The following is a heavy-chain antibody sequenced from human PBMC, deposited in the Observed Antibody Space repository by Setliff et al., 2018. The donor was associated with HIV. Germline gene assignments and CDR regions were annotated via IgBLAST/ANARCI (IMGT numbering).Heavy chain of an antibody. D-gene: IGHD1-26*01. V-gene: IGHV1-69*05. J-gene: IGHJ4*02. CDR2: IIPIFGTA. Sequence: SVKVSCKASADTFSSYAISWVRQAPGQGLEWMGGIIPIFGTANYAQKFQGRVTMTRDTSTSTVYMELSSLRSEDTAVYYCARDAGYSGSAWDSWGQGTLVTVSS. CDR3: ARDAGYSGSAWDS. CDR1: ADTFSSYA.